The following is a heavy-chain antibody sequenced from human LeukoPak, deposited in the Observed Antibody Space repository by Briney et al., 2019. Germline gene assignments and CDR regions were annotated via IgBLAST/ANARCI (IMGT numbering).Heavy chain of an antibody. D-gene: IGHD2-2*01. CDR2: IMTASEGGRI. V-gene: IGHV3-15*01. CDR3: TTGLGRTNDDY. Sequence: PGGSLRLSCEGSRFSFGNAWMSWGRHAPGKGLERVGRIMTASEGGRIDYGAFVKGRFTISRDDSKAMLYLQMSGLQSDDTGIYYCTTGLGRTNDDYWGPGTLVTVSS. CDR1: RFSFGNAW. J-gene: IGHJ4*02.